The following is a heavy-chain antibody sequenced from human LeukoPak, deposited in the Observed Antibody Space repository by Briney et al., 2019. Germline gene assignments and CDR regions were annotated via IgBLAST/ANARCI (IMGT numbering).Heavy chain of an antibody. CDR2: IIPILGIA. Sequence: SEKVSCKASGGTFSSYAISWVRQAPGQGLEWMGRIIPILGIANYAQKFQGRVTITADKSTSTAYMELSSLRSEDTAVYYCASGRLGYCSGGSCYSLAYWGQGTLVTVSS. CDR3: ASGRLGYCSGGSCYSLAY. V-gene: IGHV1-69*04. CDR1: GGTFSSYA. J-gene: IGHJ4*02. D-gene: IGHD2-15*01.